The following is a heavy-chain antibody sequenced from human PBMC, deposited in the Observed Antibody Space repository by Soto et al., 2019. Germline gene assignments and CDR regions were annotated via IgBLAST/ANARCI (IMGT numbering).Heavy chain of an antibody. CDR1: GIIFSNYA. CDR3: AKGGYTFADE. Sequence: PGGSLRLSCAASGIIFSNYALSWVRQAPGKGLEWVSGISANGANTYYAESVKGRFTISRDNSQNTLFLQMTSLRADDTAVYYCAKGGYTFADEWGQGALVTVSS. CDR2: ISANGANT. D-gene: IGHD5-18*01. V-gene: IGHV3-23*01. J-gene: IGHJ4*02.